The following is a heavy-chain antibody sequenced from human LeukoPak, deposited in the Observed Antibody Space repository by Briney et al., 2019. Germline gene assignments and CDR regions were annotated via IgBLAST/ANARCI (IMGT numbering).Heavy chain of an antibody. CDR3: ARVNAVSSAGAFDI. CDR2: INHSGST. J-gene: IGHJ3*02. Sequence: SETLSLTCAVYGGSFSGYYWSWIRQPPGKGLEWIGEINHSGSTNYNPSLKSRVTISVDTSKNQFSLKLSSVTAADTAVYYCARVNAVSSAGAFDIWGQGTMVTVSS. D-gene: IGHD2-2*01. V-gene: IGHV4-34*01. CDR1: GGSFSGYY.